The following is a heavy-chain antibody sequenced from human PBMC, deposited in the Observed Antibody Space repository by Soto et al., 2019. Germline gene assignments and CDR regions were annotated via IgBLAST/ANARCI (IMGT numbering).Heavy chain of an antibody. J-gene: IGHJ4*02. V-gene: IGHV3-23*01. CDR1: GFTFSSYA. Sequence: LRLSCAASGFTFSSYAMSWVRQAPGKGLEWVSAISGSGGSTYYADSVKGRFTISRDNSKNTLYLQMNSLRAEDTAVYYCAKDYYDSSGYSFDYWGQGTLVTVSS. CDR2: ISGSGGST. CDR3: AKDYYDSSGYSFDY. D-gene: IGHD3-22*01.